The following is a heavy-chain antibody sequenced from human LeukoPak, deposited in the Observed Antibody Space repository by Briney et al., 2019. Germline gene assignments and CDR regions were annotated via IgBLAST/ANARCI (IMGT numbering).Heavy chain of an antibody. D-gene: IGHD6-13*01. J-gene: IGHJ4*02. V-gene: IGHV1-24*01. CDR1: GYTLTELS. CDR2: FDPEDGET. CDR3: ATGFIGQQLARDY. Sequence: PGASVKVSCKVSGYTLTELSMHWVRQAPGKGLEWMGGFDPEDGETIYAQKFQGRVTVTEDTSTDTAYMELSSLRSEDTAVYYCATGFIGQQLARDYWGQGTLVTVSS.